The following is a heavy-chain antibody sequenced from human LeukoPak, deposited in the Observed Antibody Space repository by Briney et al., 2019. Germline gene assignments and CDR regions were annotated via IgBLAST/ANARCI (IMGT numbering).Heavy chain of an antibody. CDR2: IYSAGST. CDR3: ARGEYGGSYCFDY. Sequence: PGGSLRLSCAASEFTVSSNYMNWVRQAPGKGLEWVSLIYSAGSTYYADFVKGRFIISRDNSKNTLYLQMNSLRAEDTAVYYCARGEYGGSYCFDYWGQGTLVTVSS. J-gene: IGHJ4*02. CDR1: EFTVSSNY. D-gene: IGHD1-26*01. V-gene: IGHV3-66*01.